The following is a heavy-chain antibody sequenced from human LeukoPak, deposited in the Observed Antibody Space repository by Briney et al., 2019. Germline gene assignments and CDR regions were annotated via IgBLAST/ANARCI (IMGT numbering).Heavy chain of an antibody. Sequence: PSETLSLTCTVSGYSISSGYYWGWIRQPPGKGLEWIGSIYHSGSPFYNPSLKSRVTISVDTSKNQFSLKLNSVTAADTAVYYCARVPLTMTRGFDPWGQGTLVTGSS. J-gene: IGHJ5*02. D-gene: IGHD4-17*01. CDR2: IYHSGSP. CDR1: GYSISSGYY. V-gene: IGHV4-38-2*02. CDR3: ARVPLTMTRGFDP.